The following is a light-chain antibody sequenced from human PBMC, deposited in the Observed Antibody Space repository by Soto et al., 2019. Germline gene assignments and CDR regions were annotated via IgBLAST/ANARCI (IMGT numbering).Light chain of an antibody. Sequence: DIQMTQSPSSVSASVGDGVTITCRASQDINSFLAWYQQKPGKAPKLLIYAASTLHFGVPSRFRGSGSGTAFTLTISSLQPADFATYFCQQTNRFPFTFGPGPKVDIK. CDR1: QDINSF. CDR2: AAS. CDR3: QQTNRFPFT. J-gene: IGKJ3*01. V-gene: IGKV1-12*01.